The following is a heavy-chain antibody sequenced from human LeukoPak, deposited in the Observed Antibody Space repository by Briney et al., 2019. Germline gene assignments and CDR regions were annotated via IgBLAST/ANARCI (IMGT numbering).Heavy chain of an antibody. V-gene: IGHV3-64*01. CDR1: GFTFSSYA. D-gene: IGHD6-13*01. CDR3: ASHIAAAGEHFDY. Sequence: PGGSLRLSCAASGFTFSSYAMHWVRQAPGKGLEYVSAISSNGGSTYYANSVKGRFTISRDNSKNTLYLQMGSLRAEDMAVYYCASHIAAAGEHFDYWGQGTLVTVSS. CDR2: ISSNGGST. J-gene: IGHJ4*02.